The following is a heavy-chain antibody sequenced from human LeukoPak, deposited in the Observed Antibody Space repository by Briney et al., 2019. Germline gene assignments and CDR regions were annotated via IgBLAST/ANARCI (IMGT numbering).Heavy chain of an antibody. Sequence: PGGSLRLSCAASGFTFSTYWMSWVRQAPGKGLEWVANIKQDGSEKYHVDSVKGRFTISRDNAKNSLYLQMNSLRVEDTAVYYCAREPASIDYRGQGTLVTVSS. D-gene: IGHD1-14*01. V-gene: IGHV3-7*01. CDR2: IKQDGSEK. CDR3: AREPASIDY. J-gene: IGHJ4*02. CDR1: GFTFSTYW.